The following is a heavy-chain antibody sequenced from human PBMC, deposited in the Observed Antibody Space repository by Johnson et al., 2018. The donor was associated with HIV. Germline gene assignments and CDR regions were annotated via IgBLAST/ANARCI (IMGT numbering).Heavy chain of an antibody. CDR3: AKEGSRGTVTQAPDAFDI. J-gene: IGHJ3*02. Sequence: VQLVESGGGLVQPGGSLRLSCAASGFTFSSYWMHWVRQAPGKGLLWVSRINSAGSSTGYADSVKGRFTISRDNAKNTLYLQMNSLRVEDTAVYYCAKEGSRGTVTQAPDAFDIWGQGTVVTVSS. CDR1: GFTFSSYW. D-gene: IGHD4-17*01. V-gene: IGHV3-74*01. CDR2: INSAGSST.